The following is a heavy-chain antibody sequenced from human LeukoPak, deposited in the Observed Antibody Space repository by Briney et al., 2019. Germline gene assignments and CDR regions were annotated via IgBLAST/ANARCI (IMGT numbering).Heavy chain of an antibody. CDR3: AKDRIVGATDDYYYYGMDV. Sequence: GGSLRLSCAASGLTFSSYGMHWVRQAPGKGLEWVAVISYDRSNKYYADSVKGRFTISRDNSKNTLYLQMNSLRAEDTAVYYCAKDRIVGATDDYYYYGMDVWGQGTTVTVSS. J-gene: IGHJ6*02. CDR1: GLTFSSYG. D-gene: IGHD1-26*01. CDR2: ISYDRSNK. V-gene: IGHV3-30*18.